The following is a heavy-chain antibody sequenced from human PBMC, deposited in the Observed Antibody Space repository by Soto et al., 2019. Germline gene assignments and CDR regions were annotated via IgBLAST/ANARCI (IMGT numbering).Heavy chain of an antibody. D-gene: IGHD3-3*02. CDR2: IKSKTNGGTT. CDR1: GFTFSNAW. J-gene: IGHJ4*02. Sequence: PGGSLRPSCAASGFTFSNAWISWVRQAPGKGLEWVGRIKSKTNGGTTEYAAPVIGRFTISRDDSKNTLYLQMNSLKTEDTAVYYCTTDYPIIRYWGKETLVTVSS. CDR3: TTDYPIIRY. V-gene: IGHV3-15*01.